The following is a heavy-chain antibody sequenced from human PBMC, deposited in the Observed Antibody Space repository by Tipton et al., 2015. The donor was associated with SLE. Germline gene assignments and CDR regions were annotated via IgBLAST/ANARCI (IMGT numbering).Heavy chain of an antibody. CDR3: AKQYVDV. V-gene: IGHV3-23*01. D-gene: IGHD2/OR15-2a*01. CDR2: ISESGDTT. Sequence: SLRLSCAASGFTFSSYAMNWVRQAPGKGLEWVSSISESGDTTHYADSVKGRFTISRDNSRNTLYLQMNSLKTEDAAVYYCAKQYVDVWGQGTKVTVSS. J-gene: IGHJ3*01. CDR1: GFTFSSYA.